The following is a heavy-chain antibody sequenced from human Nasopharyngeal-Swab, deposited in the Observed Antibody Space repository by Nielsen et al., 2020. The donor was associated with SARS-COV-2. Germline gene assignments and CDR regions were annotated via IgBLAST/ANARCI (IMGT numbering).Heavy chain of an antibody. V-gene: IGHV4-39*02. CDR2: IYYSGST. Sequence: SETLSLTCTVSGGSISSSSYYWGWIRQPPGKGLEWIGSIYYSGSTYYNPSLKSRVTISVDTSKNQFSLKLSSVTAADTAVYYCARELEGMRQRLRGNWFDPWGQGTLVTVSS. CDR3: ARELEGMRQRLRGNWFDP. D-gene: IGHD6-25*01. J-gene: IGHJ5*02. CDR1: GGSISSSSYY.